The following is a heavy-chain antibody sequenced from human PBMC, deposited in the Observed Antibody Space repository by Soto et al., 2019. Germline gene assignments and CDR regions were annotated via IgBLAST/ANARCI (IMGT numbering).Heavy chain of an antibody. CDR1: GFTFSSYA. D-gene: IGHD3-22*01. Sequence: GGSLRLSCAASGFTFSSYAVSWVRQAPGKGPEWISSISGSGSTIYYADSVKGRFTISRDSSKNTLYLQMSSLRAEDTAVYYCAKVFYYYDSSGYYYFDYWGQGTLVTVSS. V-gene: IGHV3-23*01. J-gene: IGHJ4*02. CDR3: AKVFYYYDSSGYYYFDY. CDR2: ISGSGSTI.